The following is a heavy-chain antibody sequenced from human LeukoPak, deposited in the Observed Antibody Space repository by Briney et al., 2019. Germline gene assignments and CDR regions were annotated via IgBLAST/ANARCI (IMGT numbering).Heavy chain of an antibody. CDR2: INPSGGST. Sequence: SVKVSCKASGYTFTSYYMHWVRPAPGQGLEWMGIINPSGGSTRYAQKFQGRVTMTRDMSRSTVYIEQSSLSSEDPAVYYCARALGKYCCGDCYTAEYFQHWGQGTLVTVSS. J-gene: IGHJ1*01. CDR1: GYTFTSYY. CDR3: ARALGKYCCGDCYTAEYFQH. D-gene: IGHD2-21*02. V-gene: IGHV1-46*01.